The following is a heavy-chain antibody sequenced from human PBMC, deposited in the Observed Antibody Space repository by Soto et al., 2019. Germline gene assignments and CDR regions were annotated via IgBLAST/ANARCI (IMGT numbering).Heavy chain of an antibody. CDR1: GFTFSNYA. J-gene: IGHJ6*04. V-gene: IGHV3-23*01. CDR3: ARLATGSNTDG. Sequence: EVQLLESGGDLVQPGGTLRLSCAASGFTFSNYAMIWVRQAPGEGLEWASYIGAGTEYADSVKGRFTTSRDNSKNTLYLQRDSLRAEDTAEYYCARLATGSNTDGWGKGTTVTVSS. D-gene: IGHD3-10*01. CDR2: IGAGT.